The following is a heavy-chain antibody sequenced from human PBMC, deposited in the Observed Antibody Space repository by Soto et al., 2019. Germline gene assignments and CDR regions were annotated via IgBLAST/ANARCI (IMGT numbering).Heavy chain of an antibody. V-gene: IGHV1-18*01. CDR2: ITPFNGNT. CDR3: TRGDYIVYYLDY. Sequence: QVQLVQSGAEVKKPGASVKVSCKASGYTFTSYGISWVRQAPGQGLEWMGWITPFNGNTNYAQKLQGRVTITTDASPSTAYMELRSLRSDDTAVYYCTRGDYIVYYLDYWGQGTLVTVSS. J-gene: IGHJ4*02. D-gene: IGHD4-4*01. CDR1: GYTFTSYG.